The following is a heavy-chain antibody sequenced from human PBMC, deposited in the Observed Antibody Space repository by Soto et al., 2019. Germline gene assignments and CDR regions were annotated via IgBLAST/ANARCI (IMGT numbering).Heavy chain of an antibody. CDR3: AKDSAGLDP. J-gene: IGHJ5*02. CDR2: VYHDGDT. D-gene: IGHD3-16*01. Sequence: ASETLSLTCAVSGFSIRDNYFWGWIRQPPGKGPEWIGSVYHDGDTRYNPSLKSRVTMSVDTSKNQFTLRVISVTAADTAVYFCAKDSAGLDPWSQGTLVTVSP. CDR1: GFSIRDNYF. V-gene: IGHV4-38-2*02.